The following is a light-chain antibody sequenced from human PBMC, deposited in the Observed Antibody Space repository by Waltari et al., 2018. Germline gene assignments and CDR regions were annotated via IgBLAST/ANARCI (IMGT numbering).Light chain of an antibody. V-gene: IGKV1-5*03. CDR3: QQYNSYSLLT. J-gene: IGKJ4*01. CDR1: QSISNW. CDR2: KAS. Sequence: DIQMTQSPSTLSASVGDRVTITCRASQSISNWLVWYQQKPGKAPKILIYKASTLESGVPSRFSGSGSGTEFTLTISSLQPDDFATYYCQQYNSYSLLTFGGGTKVEIK.